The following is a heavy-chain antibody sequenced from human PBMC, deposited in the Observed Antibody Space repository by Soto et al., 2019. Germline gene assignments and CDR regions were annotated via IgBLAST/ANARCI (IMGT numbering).Heavy chain of an antibody. J-gene: IGHJ4*02. Sequence: ASVKVSCKASGGTFSSYTISRVRQAPGQRLEWMGRIIPILGIANYAQKFQGRVTITADKSTSTAYMELSSLRSEDTAVYYCARVASPLDVLRYFDWYIDYWGQGTLVTVSS. CDR1: GGTFSSYT. CDR3: ARVASPLDVLRYFDWYIDY. CDR2: IIPILGIA. V-gene: IGHV1-69*02. D-gene: IGHD3-9*01.